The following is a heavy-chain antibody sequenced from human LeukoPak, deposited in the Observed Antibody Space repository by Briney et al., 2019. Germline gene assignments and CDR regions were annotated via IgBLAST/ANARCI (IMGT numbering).Heavy chain of an antibody. CDR2: IYYSGST. D-gene: IGHD1-26*01. V-gene: IGHV4-59*01. Sequence: SETLSLTCTVSGGSINSYYWSWIRQPPGKGLEWIGYIYYSGSTNYSPSLKSRVTISVDTSKNQFSLKLSSVTAADTAVYYCARSPSGSYSQLDYWDQGTLVTVSS. CDR3: ARSPSGSYSQLDY. J-gene: IGHJ4*02. CDR1: GGSINSYY.